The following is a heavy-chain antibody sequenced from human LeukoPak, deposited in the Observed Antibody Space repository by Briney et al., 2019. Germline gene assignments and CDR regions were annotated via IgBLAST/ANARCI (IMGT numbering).Heavy chain of an antibody. Sequence: SETLCLTCNVSGGSISSGDYYWGWVRQPPGKGLEWSGRIYYLGSTYYNPSLKSRVTISVDTSKNQFSLKLSSVTAADTAVYYCARRGISQGYYMDVWGKGTTVTISS. CDR1: GGSISSGDYY. V-gene: IGHV4-39*01. J-gene: IGHJ6*03. CDR3: ARRGISQGYYMDV. CDR2: IYYLGST. D-gene: IGHD6-13*01.